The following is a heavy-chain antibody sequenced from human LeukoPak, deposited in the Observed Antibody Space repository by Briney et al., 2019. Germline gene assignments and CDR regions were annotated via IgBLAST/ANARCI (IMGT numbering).Heavy chain of an antibody. CDR1: GFTFSSYA. D-gene: IGHD3-22*01. CDR3: AKRDRRITMIVVDHDY. V-gene: IGHV3-74*01. J-gene: IGHJ4*02. CDR2: INIDERIT. Sequence: GGSLRLSCAASGFTFSSYAMHWVRQAPGKGLVWVSYINIDERITGYADSVKGRFTISRDNAKNTLYLQMNSLRAEDTAVYYCAKRDRRITMIVVDHDYWGQGTLVTVSS.